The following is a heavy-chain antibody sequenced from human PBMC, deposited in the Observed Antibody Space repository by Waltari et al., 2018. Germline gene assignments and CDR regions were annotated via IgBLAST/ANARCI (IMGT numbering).Heavy chain of an antibody. Sequence: GGVVPPGRSLRLSCAASGFTFSSYAMHWVRQAPGKGLEWVAVISYDGSNKYYADSVKGRFTISRDNSKNTLYLQMNSLRAEDTAVYYCAGDRSEPGSGAFDIWGQGTMVTVSS. CDR3: AGDRSEPGSGAFDI. CDR1: GFTFSSYA. CDR2: ISYDGSNK. V-gene: IGHV3-30-3*01. D-gene: IGHD3-10*01. J-gene: IGHJ3*02.